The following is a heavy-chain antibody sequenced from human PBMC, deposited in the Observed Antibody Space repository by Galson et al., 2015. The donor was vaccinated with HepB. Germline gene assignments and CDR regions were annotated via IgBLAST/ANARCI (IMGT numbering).Heavy chain of an antibody. Sequence: SVKVSCKVSGYTLTELSMHWVRQAPGKGLEWMGGFDPEDGETIYAQKFQGRVTMTEDTSTDTAYMELSSLRSEDTAVYYCATAPSMVRGVIYAFDIWGQGTMVTASS. CDR1: GYTLTELS. CDR2: FDPEDGET. V-gene: IGHV1-24*01. CDR3: ATAPSMVRGVIYAFDI. J-gene: IGHJ3*02. D-gene: IGHD3-10*01.